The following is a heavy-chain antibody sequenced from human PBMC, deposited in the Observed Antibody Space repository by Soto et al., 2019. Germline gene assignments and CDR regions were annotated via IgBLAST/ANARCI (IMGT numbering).Heavy chain of an antibody. Sequence: GWSLRLSCASSVFTFISYVMRWVRQAPGKGLEWVSAISGSGGNTYYADSVKGRFTISRDNSKNTLFLQMNSLRAEDTALYFCAKEMGDYYDSSGSWFDPWGQGTLVTVSS. CDR3: AKEMGDYYDSSGSWFDP. CDR2: ISGSGGNT. V-gene: IGHV3-23*01. CDR1: VFTFISYV. J-gene: IGHJ5*02. D-gene: IGHD3-22*01.